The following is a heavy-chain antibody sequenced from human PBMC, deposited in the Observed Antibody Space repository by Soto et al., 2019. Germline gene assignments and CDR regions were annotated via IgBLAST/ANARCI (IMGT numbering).Heavy chain of an antibody. J-gene: IGHJ4*02. Sequence: EVQLVESGGGLVQPGGSLRLSCAASGFTVSSNYMNWVRQAPGKGLEWVSVVYIGGNTYYAEDVEDRFTISRDNFQNMLDLQMNSRRAEDTAVYYCAGSGGGGFDYWGQGTLVTVSS. CDR2: VYIGGNT. D-gene: IGHD3-10*01. V-gene: IGHV3-66*01. CDR1: GFTVSSNY. CDR3: AGSGGGGFDY.